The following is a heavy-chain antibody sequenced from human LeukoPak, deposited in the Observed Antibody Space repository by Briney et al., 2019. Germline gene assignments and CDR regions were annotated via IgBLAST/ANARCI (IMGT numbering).Heavy chain of an antibody. CDR1: RFTFRSYW. D-gene: IGHD5-12*01. J-gene: IGHJ4*02. CDR3: VRDGGTTGYDLLDY. CDR2: INQDGSEK. V-gene: IGHV3-7*01. Sequence: GGSLRLSCAASRFTFRSYWMSWVRQAPGKGLGWVANINQDGSEKYHVDSVKGRFTISRDNAKNSVYLQMNSLTAEDTAVYYCVRDGGTTGYDLLDYWGQGTLLTVSS.